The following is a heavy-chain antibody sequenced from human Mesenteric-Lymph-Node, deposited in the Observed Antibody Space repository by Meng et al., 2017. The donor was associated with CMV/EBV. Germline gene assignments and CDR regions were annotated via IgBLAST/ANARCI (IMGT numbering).Heavy chain of an antibody. J-gene: IGHJ6*02. Sequence: ASVKVSCKASGYTFTSYGISWVRQAPGQGLEWMGWISAYNGNTNYAQKLQGRVTMTTDTSTSTAYMELSSLRSEDTAVYFCAISGPRPRITIFGGGDSYHYNMDVWGQGTTVTVSS. CDR3: AISGPRPRITIFGGGDSYHYNMDV. D-gene: IGHD3-3*01. CDR2: ISAYNGNT. V-gene: IGHV1-18*01. CDR1: GYTFTSYG.